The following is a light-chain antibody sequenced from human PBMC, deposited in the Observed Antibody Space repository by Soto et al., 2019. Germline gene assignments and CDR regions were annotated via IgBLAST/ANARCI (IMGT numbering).Light chain of an antibody. CDR3: STYAGSSIL. CDR2: EVN. CDR1: SIDVGGYNY. V-gene: IGLV2-8*01. J-gene: IGLJ1*01. Sequence: QSVLTQPPSGSGSPCPSVTISCTGTSIDVGGYNYVSWYQQHPGKAPKLMIYEVNKRPSGVPDRFSASKSGNTASLTVSGLHAEDEAESYCSTYAGSSILFGTGTKVPVL.